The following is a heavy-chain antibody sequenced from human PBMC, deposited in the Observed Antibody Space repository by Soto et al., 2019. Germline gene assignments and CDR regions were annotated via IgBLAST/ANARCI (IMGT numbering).Heavy chain of an antibody. Sequence: QVQLQESGPGLVKPSETLSLTCTVSGGSISRYYWSWIRQSPGKGLEWIGYVFYSGRSNYNPSLTSRVTISVDTTKNQCSLKLRSVTAADTSVYYCARGRNDLLTGHYYFDYWGQGTLVTVSS. CDR3: ARGRNDLLTGHYYFDY. CDR2: VFYSGRS. J-gene: IGHJ4*02. D-gene: IGHD3-9*01. V-gene: IGHV4-59*01. CDR1: GGSISRYY.